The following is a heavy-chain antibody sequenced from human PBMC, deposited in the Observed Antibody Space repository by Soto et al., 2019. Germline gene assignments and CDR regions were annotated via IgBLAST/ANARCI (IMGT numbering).Heavy chain of an antibody. D-gene: IGHD2-15*01. Sequence: TLCLTCAVSGGSISSGGYSWSWIRQPPGKGLEWIGYIYHSGSTYYNPSLKSRVTISVDRSKNQFSLKLSSVTAADTAVYYCASAGPYYRGGSCLGAFDIWGQGTMVTVSS. CDR2: IYHSGST. J-gene: IGHJ3*02. V-gene: IGHV4-30-2*01. CDR3: ASAGPYYRGGSCLGAFDI. CDR1: GGSISSGGYS.